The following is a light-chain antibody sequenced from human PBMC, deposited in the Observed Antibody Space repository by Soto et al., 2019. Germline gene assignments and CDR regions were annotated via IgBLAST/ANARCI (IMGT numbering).Light chain of an antibody. CDR3: RHYGSAPPMYT. Sequence: EIVLTQSPGTLSLSPGERATLSCRASQSVSSSDLAWHQQKPGQAPRLPIYGASGRATGVPDKFSGSRAGKDFALTSVRLEPEDFAVYYCRHYGSAPPMYTVGQGTKREIK. CDR1: QSVSSSD. J-gene: IGKJ2*01. CDR2: GAS. V-gene: IGKV3-20*01.